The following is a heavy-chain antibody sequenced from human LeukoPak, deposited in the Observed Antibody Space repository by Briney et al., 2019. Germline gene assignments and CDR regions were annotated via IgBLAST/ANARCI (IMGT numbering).Heavy chain of an antibody. V-gene: IGHV4-34*01. CDR1: GGSFSGYY. CDR2: INHSGST. CDR3: ARAIRYYYDSSGYYYWFDP. D-gene: IGHD3-22*01. J-gene: IGHJ5*02. Sequence: SETLSLTCAVYGGSFSGYYWSWIRQPPGKGLEWIGEINHSGSTYYNPSLKSRVTISVDTSKNQFSLKLSSVTAADTAVYYCARAIRYYYDSSGYYYWFDPWGQGTLVTVSS.